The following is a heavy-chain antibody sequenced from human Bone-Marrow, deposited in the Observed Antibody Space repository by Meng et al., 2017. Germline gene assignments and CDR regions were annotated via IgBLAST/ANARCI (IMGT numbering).Heavy chain of an antibody. CDR2: TSREGSDT. CDR1: GFTFSTYW. J-gene: IGHJ4*02. D-gene: IGHD1-26*01. V-gene: IGHV3-74*01. CDR3: AAAWELLPPGY. Sequence: EVKMLESGEGLVQPGWSLRLHSVASGFTFSTYWLHWVRQAPGKGLLWVSRTSREGSDTVYADSVKGRFTMSRDNAKNTLYLQMNSLRAEDTAVYYCAAAWELLPPGYWGQGTLVTVSS.